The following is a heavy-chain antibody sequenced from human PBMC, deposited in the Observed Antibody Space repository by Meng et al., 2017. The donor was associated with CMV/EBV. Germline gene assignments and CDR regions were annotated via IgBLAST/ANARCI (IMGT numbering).Heavy chain of an antibody. J-gene: IGHJ6*02. Sequence: ASVKVSCKASGYTFTSYYMHWVRQAPGQGLEWMGIINPSGGNTGYAQKFQGRVTMTRNTSISTAYMELSSLRSEDTAVYYCARAHSSSWYSWAYYYYGMDVWGQGTTVTVSS. V-gene: IGHV1-46*01. CDR3: ARAHSSSWYSWAYYYYGMDV. CDR1: GYTFTSYY. D-gene: IGHD6-13*01. CDR2: INPSGGNT.